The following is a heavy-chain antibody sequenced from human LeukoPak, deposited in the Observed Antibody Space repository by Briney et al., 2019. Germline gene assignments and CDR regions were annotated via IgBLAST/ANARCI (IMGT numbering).Heavy chain of an antibody. V-gene: IGHV1-69*05. CDR3: ARDPGCSSTSCYTLNWFDP. J-gene: IGHJ5*02. CDR1: GGTFSGYV. CDR2: LILIFGTA. D-gene: IGHD2-2*02. Sequence: GASVKVSCKVSGGTFSGYVTSGVRKALGQGPEWWGGLILIFGTANYAQKFQGRVTITTDESTSTAYMELSSLRSEDTAVYYRARDPGCSSTSCYTLNWFDPWGQGTLVTVSS.